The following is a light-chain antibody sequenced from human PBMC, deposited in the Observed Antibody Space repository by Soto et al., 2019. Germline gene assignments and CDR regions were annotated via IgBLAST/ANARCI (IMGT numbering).Light chain of an antibody. Sequence: DIQMTQSPSSLSASVGDRVTITCRASQNISNYLNWYHQKPGKAPKLLIYGASSLQSGVPSRFSGSGSGTDFALTISSLHPEDFATYYFQQSYITPYTFGQGTQLEIK. CDR2: GAS. J-gene: IGKJ2*01. CDR3: QQSYITPYT. CDR1: QNISNY. V-gene: IGKV1-39*01.